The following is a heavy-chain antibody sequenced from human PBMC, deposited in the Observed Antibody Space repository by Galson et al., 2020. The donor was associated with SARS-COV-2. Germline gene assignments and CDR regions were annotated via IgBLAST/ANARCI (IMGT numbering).Heavy chain of an antibody. CDR1: GGSISSGGYY. J-gene: IGHJ4*02. V-gene: IGHV4-31*03. Sequence: SETLSLTCTVSGGSISSGGYYWSWIRQHPGKGLEWIGYIYYSGSNYYNPSLKSRVTISVDTSKNQFSLKLSSVTAADTAVYYCARHATTGTDFDYWGQGTLVTVSS. D-gene: IGHD4-4*01. CDR2: IYYSGSN. CDR3: ARHATTGTDFDY.